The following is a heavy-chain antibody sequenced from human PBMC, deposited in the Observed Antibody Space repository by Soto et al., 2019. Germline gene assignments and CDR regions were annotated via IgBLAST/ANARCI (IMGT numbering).Heavy chain of an antibody. D-gene: IGHD3-10*01. CDR1: GASVRSRGHY. J-gene: IGHJ4*02. V-gene: IGHV4-31*02. Sequence: PSETLSLTCTVAGASVRSRGHYWSWVRQFSGQGLEWIGYIQNTETTAYNPSLESRVFISLDTSRNQFSLKLKSVTVADTAVYYCAGGGDSWSQGTLVTVSS. CDR3: AGGGDS. CDR2: IQNTETT.